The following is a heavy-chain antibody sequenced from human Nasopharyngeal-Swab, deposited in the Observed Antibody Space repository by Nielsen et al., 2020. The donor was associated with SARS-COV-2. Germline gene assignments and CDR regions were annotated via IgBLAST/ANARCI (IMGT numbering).Heavy chain of an antibody. CDR1: GFTFSYYA. Sequence: LSLTCADTGFTFSYYAMNWVRQAPGKGLEWVSGISDGGGSTSYADSAKGRFTISRDNSKNTVSLQMNSLRVEDTAMYYCAKDRDSGDDSDDYYHYYGMDVWGQGTTVTVSS. CDR2: ISDGGGST. J-gene: IGHJ6*02. D-gene: IGHD5-12*01. CDR3: AKDRDSGDDSDDYYHYYGMDV. V-gene: IGHV3-23*01.